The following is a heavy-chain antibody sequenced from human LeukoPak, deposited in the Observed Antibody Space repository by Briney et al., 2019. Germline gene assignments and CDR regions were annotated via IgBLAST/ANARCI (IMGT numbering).Heavy chain of an antibody. Sequence: ASVKVSCKASGGTFSSYTISWVRQAPGQGLEWMGRIIPILGIANYAQKFQGRVTITAAKSTSTAYMELSSLRSEDTAVYYCARDEVVTATDAFDIWGQGTVVTVSS. J-gene: IGHJ3*02. CDR2: IIPILGIA. V-gene: IGHV1-69*04. CDR3: ARDEVVTATDAFDI. CDR1: GGTFSSYT. D-gene: IGHD2-21*02.